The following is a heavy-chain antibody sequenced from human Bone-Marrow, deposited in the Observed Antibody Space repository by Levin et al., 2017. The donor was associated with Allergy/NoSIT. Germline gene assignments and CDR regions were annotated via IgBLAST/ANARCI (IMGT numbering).Heavy chain of an antibody. CDR3: AKAGTTVMLNYSYMDV. V-gene: IGHV3-23*01. CDR1: GPILSDYG. D-gene: IGHD4-17*01. J-gene: IGHJ6*03. CDR2: MSGSGGSR. Sequence: GESLKISCVASGPILSDYGMNWVRQAPGKGLEWVSAMSGSGGSRYYADSVKGRFTISRDFSKNTLFLHMSSLRAEDTAVYYCAKAGTTVMLNYSYMDVWGTGTTVTVSS.